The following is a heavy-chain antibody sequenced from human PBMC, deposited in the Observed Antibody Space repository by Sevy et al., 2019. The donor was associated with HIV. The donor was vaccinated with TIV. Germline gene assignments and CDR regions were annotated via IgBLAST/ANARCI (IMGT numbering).Heavy chain of an antibody. CDR3: AKNLMGENVSGSWDNYWYFDL. CDR1: GFTFSSYA. D-gene: IGHD3-10*01. J-gene: IGHJ2*01. V-gene: IGHV3-23*01. Sequence: GGALRLSCAASGFTFSSYAMSWVRQAPGKGLEWVSAISGSGGSTYYADSVKGRFTISRDNSKNRLYLQTNSLRAEVMAVYYCAKNLMGENVSGSWDNYWYFDLWGRGTLVTVSS. CDR2: ISGSGGST.